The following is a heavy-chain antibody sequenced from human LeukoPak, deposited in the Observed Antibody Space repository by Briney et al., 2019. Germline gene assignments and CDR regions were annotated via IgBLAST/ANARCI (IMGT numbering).Heavy chain of an antibody. CDR1: GCTFSSFA. CDR3: ARGGRVVASLDY. D-gene: IGHD2-15*01. J-gene: IGHJ4*02. V-gene: IGHV1-69*04. Sequence: ASVKVSCKLLGCTFSSFAVSWVRQAPGQGLEWMGRIIPLLDITNYAQRFQGRLTITADKSTTTAYMDLSNLTSDDTAVYYCARGGRVVASLDYWGQGTLVTVSS. CDR2: IIPLLDIT.